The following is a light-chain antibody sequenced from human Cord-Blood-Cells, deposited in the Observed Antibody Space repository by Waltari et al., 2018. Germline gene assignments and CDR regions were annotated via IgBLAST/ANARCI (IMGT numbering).Light chain of an antibody. Sequence: QSALTQPRSVSGSPGQSVTISCTGTSSDVGGYNYVSWYQQHPGKAPKLMIYDVSKRPAGVPDRSSGSKSGYTASLTISWLQAEDEADYYCCSYAGTDVVFGGGTKLTVL. J-gene: IGLJ2*01. CDR3: CSYAGTDVV. CDR1: SSDVGGYNY. V-gene: IGLV2-11*01. CDR2: DVS.